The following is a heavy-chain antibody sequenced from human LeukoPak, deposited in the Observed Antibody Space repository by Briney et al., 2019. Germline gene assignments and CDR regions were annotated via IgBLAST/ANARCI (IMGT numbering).Heavy chain of an antibody. CDR3: TRGVVAATLAY. J-gene: IGHJ4*02. Sequence: SETLSLTCTVSGGSISSGSYYWSWIRQPAGKGLEWIGRIYTSGSTNYNPSLKNRVTISVDTSKNQFSLKLNSVTAADTAVYYCTRGVVAATLAYWGQGTLVTVSS. CDR1: GGSISSGSYY. CDR2: IYTSGST. V-gene: IGHV4-61*02. D-gene: IGHD2-15*01.